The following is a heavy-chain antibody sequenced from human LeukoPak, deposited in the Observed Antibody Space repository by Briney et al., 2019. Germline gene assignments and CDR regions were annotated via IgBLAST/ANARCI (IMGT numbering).Heavy chain of an antibody. CDR2: IYTSGST. CDR1: GGSISGYH. V-gene: IGHV4-4*09. D-gene: IGHD5-24*01. J-gene: IGHJ4*02. CDR3: AEGGYNHFGY. Sequence: SETLSLTCSVSGGSISGYHWSWIRQPPGKGLEWIGYIYTSGSTNYNPSLKSRVTISVDTSKNQFSLKLSSVTAADTAVYYCAEGGYNHFGYWGQGTLVTVSS.